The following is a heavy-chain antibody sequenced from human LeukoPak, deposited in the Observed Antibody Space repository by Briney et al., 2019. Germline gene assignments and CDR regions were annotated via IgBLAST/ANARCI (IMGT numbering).Heavy chain of an antibody. Sequence: PGGSLRLSCAASGFTFSSYWMHWVRQAPGKGLVWVSRINSDGSSTSYADSVKGRFTISRDNAKNTLYLQMNSLRAEDTAVYYCARARDGYNEYYFDYWGQGTLVTVSS. V-gene: IGHV3-74*01. J-gene: IGHJ4*02. CDR3: ARARDGYNEYYFDY. D-gene: IGHD5-24*01. CDR1: GFTFSSYW. CDR2: INSDGSST.